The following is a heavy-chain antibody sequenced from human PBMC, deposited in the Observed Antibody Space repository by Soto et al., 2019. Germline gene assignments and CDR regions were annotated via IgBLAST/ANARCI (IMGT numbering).Heavy chain of an antibody. J-gene: IGHJ4*02. CDR2: IYYSGST. CDR1: GGSISSGGYY. D-gene: IGHD3-16*01. CDR3: ARFGAYLGALPRDGYRKLNHDPYYFDY. Sequence: SETLSLTCTVSGGSISSGGYYWSWIRQHPGKGLEWIGYIYYSGSTYYNPSLKSRVTISVDTSKNQFSLKLSSVTAADTAVYYCARFGAYLGALPRDGYRKLNHDPYYFDYWGQGTLVTVSS. V-gene: IGHV4-31*03.